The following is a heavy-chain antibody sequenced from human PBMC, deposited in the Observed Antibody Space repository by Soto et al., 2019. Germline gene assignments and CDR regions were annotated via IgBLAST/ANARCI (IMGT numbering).Heavy chain of an antibody. CDR3: KRLSGPHGAFFSYGMDG. CDR1: GFTFSTYC. Sequence: DVQLVESGGTLVQPGGSLRLSCAASGFTFSTYCMNWVRQVPGKGLVWLAGMKSDGTITNYADSVKGRFTISRDNCKNTLSLQMTGLRGKVTDVYYCKRLSGPHGAFFSYGMDGWRRGTRVNVSS. J-gene: IGHJ6*02. CDR2: MKSDGTIT. D-gene: IGHD1-1*01. V-gene: IGHV3-74*01.